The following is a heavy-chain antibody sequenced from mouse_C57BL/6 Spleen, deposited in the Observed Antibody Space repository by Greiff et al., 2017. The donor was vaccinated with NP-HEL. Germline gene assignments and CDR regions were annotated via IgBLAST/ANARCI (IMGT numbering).Heavy chain of an antibody. CDR1: GYAFSSSW. CDR2: IYPGDGDT. J-gene: IGHJ2*01. CDR3: AREDGYYSKTD. V-gene: IGHV1-82*01. Sequence: QVQLQQSGPELVKPGASVKISCKASGYAFSSSWMNWVKQRPGKGLEWIGRIYPGDGDTNYNGKFKGKATLTADKSSSTAYMQLSSLTSEDSEVYFGAREDGYYSKTDWGQGTTLTVSS. D-gene: IGHD2-3*01.